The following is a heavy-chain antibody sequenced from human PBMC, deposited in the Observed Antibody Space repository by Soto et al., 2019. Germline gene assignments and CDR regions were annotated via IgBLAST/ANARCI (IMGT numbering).Heavy chain of an antibody. CDR3: ARGDYYGAGSHYRPY. J-gene: IGHJ4*02. Sequence: QVQLVESGGGVVQPGKSLRLSCTASGYTFSNYDIHWVRQAPGQGLEWLAVISYDGNNKFYAASVKSRFTISRDNSMNTLFLQMTSLRVEDTAVYYGARGDYYGAGSHYRPYWGQGTLVTVTS. D-gene: IGHD3-10*01. CDR2: ISYDGNNK. CDR1: GYTFSNYD. V-gene: IGHV3-30-3*01.